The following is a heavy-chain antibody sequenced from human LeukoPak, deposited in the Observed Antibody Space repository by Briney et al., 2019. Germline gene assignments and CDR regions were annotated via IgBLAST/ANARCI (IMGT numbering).Heavy chain of an antibody. Sequence: PGGSLRLSCAASGFTFSSYAMSWVRQAPGKGLECVAHIKGDASEKYYLDSVKGRFTISRDNAKNSLYLQTNSLRAEDTAVYYCARQAGVTWGQGTLVTVSS. V-gene: IGHV3-7*01. CDR2: IKGDASEK. J-gene: IGHJ5*02. D-gene: IGHD6-19*01. CDR3: ARQAGVT. CDR1: GFTFSSYA.